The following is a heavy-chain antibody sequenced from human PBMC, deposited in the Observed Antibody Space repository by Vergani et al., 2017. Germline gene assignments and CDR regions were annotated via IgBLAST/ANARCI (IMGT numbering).Heavy chain of an antibody. CDR3: ASSLGFAPFDH. Sequence: QVQLVQSGAEVKKPGSSVKVSCKASGDTFSSYAINWVRQAPGQGLEWMGRIIPLFSSADYLQKFQGRVTFIADDSTTTAYMELSSLKSDDTAVYYCASSLGFAPFDHWGQGTLVTVSS. CDR2: IIPLFSSA. D-gene: IGHD3-10*01. J-gene: IGHJ4*02. CDR1: GDTFSSYA. V-gene: IGHV1-69*13.